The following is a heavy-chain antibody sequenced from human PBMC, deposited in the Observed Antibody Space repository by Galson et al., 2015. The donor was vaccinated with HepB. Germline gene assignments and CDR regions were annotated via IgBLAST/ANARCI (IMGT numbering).Heavy chain of an antibody. CDR3: ARSSRFVDTAMALDY. V-gene: IGHV3-30-3*01. CDR2: ISYDGSNK. CDR1: GFTFSSYA. Sequence: SLRLSCAASGFTFSSYAMHWVRQAPGKGLEWVAVISYDGSNKYYADSVKGRFTISRDNSKNTLYLQMNSLRAEDTAVYYCARSSRFVDTAMALDYWGQGTLATVSS. D-gene: IGHD5-18*01. J-gene: IGHJ4*02.